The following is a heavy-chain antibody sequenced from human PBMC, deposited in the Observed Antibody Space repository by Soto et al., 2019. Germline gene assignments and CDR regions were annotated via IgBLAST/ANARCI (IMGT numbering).Heavy chain of an antibody. J-gene: IGHJ6*02. CDR1: GYSFTSYW. Sequence: PGESLKISCKGSGYSFTSYWIGWARQMPGKGLEWMGIIYPGDSDTRYSPSFQGQVTISADKSISTAYLQWSSLKASDTAMYYCPRPSLGVRDSYGMDVWGQGTTVTVSS. V-gene: IGHV5-51*01. D-gene: IGHD3-10*01. CDR3: PRPSLGVRDSYGMDV. CDR2: IYPGDSDT.